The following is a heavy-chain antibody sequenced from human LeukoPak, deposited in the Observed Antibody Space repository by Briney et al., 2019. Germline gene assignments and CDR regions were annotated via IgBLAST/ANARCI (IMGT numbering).Heavy chain of an antibody. CDR1: GFTFSDYY. Sequence: GGSLRLSCAASGFTFSDYYMSWIRQAPGKGLEWVSYISSRGSTIYYADSVKGRFTISRDNAKNSLYLQMNSLRAEDTAVYYCARDYYYDSSGYSDEDWFDPWGQGTLVTVSS. J-gene: IGHJ5*02. CDR2: ISSRGSTI. CDR3: ARDYYYDSSGYSDEDWFDP. V-gene: IGHV3-11*01. D-gene: IGHD3-22*01.